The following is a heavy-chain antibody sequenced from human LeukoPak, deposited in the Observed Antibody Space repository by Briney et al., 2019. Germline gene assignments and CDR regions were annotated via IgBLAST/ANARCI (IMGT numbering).Heavy chain of an antibody. CDR1: GYTFTSYG. D-gene: IGHD1-26*01. Sequence: GASVKVSCKASGYTFTSYGISWVRQAPGQGLEWMGWISAYNGNTNYAQKLQGRVTMTTDTSTSTAYMELRSLRSDDTAVYYCARVRNLSGSYFPDFDYWGQGTLVTVSS. CDR2: ISAYNGNT. J-gene: IGHJ4*02. V-gene: IGHV1-18*01. CDR3: ARVRNLSGSYFPDFDY.